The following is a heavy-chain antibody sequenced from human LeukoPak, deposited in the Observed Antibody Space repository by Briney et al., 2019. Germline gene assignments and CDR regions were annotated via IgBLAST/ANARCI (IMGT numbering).Heavy chain of an antibody. Sequence: PGGSLRLSGAASGFPFSSHALTWFRQAPGKGREWVSDISPSGESTDYADSVKGRFTISRDNSKNTLYLQMDSLRDEDRAIYFCAKGSGGYDFDSWGQGTPVTVSS. J-gene: IGHJ4*02. CDR2: ISPSGEST. V-gene: IGHV3-23*01. CDR1: GFPFSSHA. D-gene: IGHD3-16*01. CDR3: AKGSGGYDFDS.